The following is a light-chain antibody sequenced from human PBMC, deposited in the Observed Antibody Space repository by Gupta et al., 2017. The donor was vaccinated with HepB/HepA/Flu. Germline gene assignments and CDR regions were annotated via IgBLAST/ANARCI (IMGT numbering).Light chain of an antibody. CDR2: AAS. CDR3: EHDDSSPFT. V-gene: IGKV1-8*01. Sequence: AIRMTQSPSSFSASTGDRVTITCRASQGISSYLAWYQQKPGKAPKLLIYAASPLQSGVPSRFSGSGSGTDFTLTISCLQSEDFATYYCEHDDSSPFTFGQGTKVEIK. CDR1: QGISSY. J-gene: IGKJ2*01.